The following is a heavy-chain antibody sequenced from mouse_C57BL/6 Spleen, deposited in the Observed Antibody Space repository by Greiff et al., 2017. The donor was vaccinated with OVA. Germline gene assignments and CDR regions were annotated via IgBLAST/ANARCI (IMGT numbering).Heavy chain of an antibody. CDR2: INPNNGGT. CDR3: ARTPHYGSFDY. D-gene: IGHD1-1*01. J-gene: IGHJ2*01. V-gene: IGHV1-26*01. CDR1: GYTFTDYY. Sequence: EVQLQQSGPELVKPGASVKISCKASGYTFTDYYMNWVKQSHGKSLEWIGDINPNNGGTSYNQKFKGKATLTVDKSSSTAYMELRSLTSEDSAVYYCARTPHYGSFDYWGQGTTLTVSS.